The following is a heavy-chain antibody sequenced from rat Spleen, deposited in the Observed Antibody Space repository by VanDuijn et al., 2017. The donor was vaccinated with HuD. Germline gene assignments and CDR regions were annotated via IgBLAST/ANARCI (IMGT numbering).Heavy chain of an antibody. CDR3: ARETGYNSYFDY. CDR1: GFTFNNYW. Sequence: EVQLVESGGGLVQPGRSLKLSCVASGFTFNNYWMTWIRQAPGKGLEWVASISHDDPNTYYRDSVKGRFTISRDDGESTLYLQMDSLRSEDTATYYCARETGYNSYFDYWGQGVLVTVSS. D-gene: IGHD1-4*01. CDR2: ISHDDPNT. V-gene: IGHV5-31*01. J-gene: IGHJ2*01.